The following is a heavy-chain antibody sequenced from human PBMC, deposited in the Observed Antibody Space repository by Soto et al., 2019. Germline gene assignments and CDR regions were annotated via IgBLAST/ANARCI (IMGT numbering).Heavy chain of an antibody. J-gene: IGHJ5*02. CDR2: IYYSGST. Sequence: SETLSLTCTVSGGSISSGDYYWSWIRQPPGKGLEWIGYIYYSGSTYYNPSLKSRVTISVDTSKNQFSLKLSSVTAADTAVYYCAREGGGIVPAAKAYPYNWFDPWGQGTLVTVSS. V-gene: IGHV4-30-4*01. CDR1: GGSISSGDYY. D-gene: IGHD2-2*01. CDR3: AREGGGIVPAAKAYPYNWFDP.